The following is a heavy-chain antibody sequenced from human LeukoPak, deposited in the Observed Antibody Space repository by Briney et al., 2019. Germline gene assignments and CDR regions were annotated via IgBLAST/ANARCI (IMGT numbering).Heavy chain of an antibody. J-gene: IGHJ6*03. V-gene: IGHV3-30*18. CDR3: AKNYGSGSSVKYYYYMDV. D-gene: IGHD3-10*01. Sequence: PGRSLRLSCVASGFSFSSYGIHWVRQAPGKGLEWVSFISSDGRTTYYADSVKGRFTISRDNSKNTLYLQMNSLRVEDTAVYYCAKNYGSGSSVKYYYYMDVWGKGTTVTVSS. CDR2: ISSDGRTT. CDR1: GFSFSSYG.